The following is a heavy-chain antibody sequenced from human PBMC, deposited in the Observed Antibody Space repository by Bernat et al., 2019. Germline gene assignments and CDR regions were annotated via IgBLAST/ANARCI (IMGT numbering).Heavy chain of an antibody. CDR2: ISYDGSNK. V-gene: IGHV3-30-3*01. CDR1: GFTFSSHT. J-gene: IGHJ4*02. CDR3: AREGPTTVVSLDY. Sequence: QVQLVESGGGVVQPGRSLRLSCAVSGFTFSSHTLHWVRQAPGKGLEWVAVISYDGSNKYYADSVMGRFTISRDNSKNTLYLQMNSLRAEDTAVYYCAREGPTTVVSLDYWGQGTLVTVSS. D-gene: IGHD4-17*01.